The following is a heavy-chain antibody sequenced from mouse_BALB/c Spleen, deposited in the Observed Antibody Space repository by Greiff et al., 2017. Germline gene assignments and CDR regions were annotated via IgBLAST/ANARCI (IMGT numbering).Heavy chain of an antibody. CDR3: AYGLQLGLRFAY. V-gene: IGHV3-1*02. Sequence: VKLMESGPDLVKPSQSLSLTCTVTGYSITSGYSWHWIRQFPGNKLEWMGYIHYSGSTNYNPSLKSRISITRDTSKNQFFLQLNSVTTEDTATYYCAYGLQLGLRFAYWGQGTLVTVSA. CDR2: IHYSGST. CDR1: GYSITSGYS. J-gene: IGHJ3*01. D-gene: IGHD3-1*01.